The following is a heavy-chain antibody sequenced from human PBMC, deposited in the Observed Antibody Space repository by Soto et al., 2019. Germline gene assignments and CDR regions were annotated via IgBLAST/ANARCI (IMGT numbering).Heavy chain of an antibody. CDR3: AKDNGFLRSAFDI. Sequence: PGGSLRLSCAASGFTFSSYAMSWVRQAPGKGLEWVSGFSGSGGSAYYADSVKGRFTISRDNSKNTLYLQMNSLRAEDTAVYYCAKDNGFLRSAFDIWGQGTMVTVSS. J-gene: IGHJ3*02. CDR1: GFTFSSYA. CDR2: FSGSGGSA. V-gene: IGHV3-23*01. D-gene: IGHD3-10*01.